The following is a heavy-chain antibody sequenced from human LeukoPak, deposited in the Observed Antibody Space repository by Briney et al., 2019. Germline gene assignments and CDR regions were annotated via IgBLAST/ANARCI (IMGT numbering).Heavy chain of an antibody. V-gene: IGHV4-39*02. CDR1: GGSISRSQNY. CDR2: VYYSGST. CDR3: ARTVYSRLAAELDY. D-gene: IGHD6-25*01. J-gene: IGHJ4*02. Sequence: PSETLSLTCTVSGGSISRSQNYWGWIRQPPGKGLEWIGSVYYSGSTYYNPSLKSRVTISVDTSKNHFSLKLSSVTAADTAVYYCARTVYSRLAAELDYWGQGTLVTVSS.